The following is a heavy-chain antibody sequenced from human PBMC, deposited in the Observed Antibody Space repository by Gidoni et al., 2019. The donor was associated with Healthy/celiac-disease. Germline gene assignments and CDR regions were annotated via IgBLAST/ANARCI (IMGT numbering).Heavy chain of an antibody. CDR2: IYTSGST. CDR3: ARELWLPPGLWDYYYGMDV. V-gene: IGHV4-61*02. Sequence: QVQLQESGPGLVKPSQTLSLTCTVSGGSISSGSYYWSWIRQPAGKGLEWIGRIYTSGSTNYNPSLKSRVTISVDTSKNQFSLKLSSVTAADTAVYYCARELWLPPGLWDYYYGMDVWGQGTTVTVSS. CDR1: GGSISSGSYY. D-gene: IGHD5-18*01. J-gene: IGHJ6*02.